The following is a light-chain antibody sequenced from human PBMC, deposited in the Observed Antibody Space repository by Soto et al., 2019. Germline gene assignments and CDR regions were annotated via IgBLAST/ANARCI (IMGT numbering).Light chain of an antibody. CDR3: QQRSNWRVT. CDR2: DAS. J-gene: IGKJ4*01. CDR1: QSVNIY. V-gene: IGKV3-11*01. Sequence: DIVLTQSPANLSLSPGERATLSCRASQSVNIYLAWYQQKPGQAPRLLIYDASNRATGIPARFSGSGSGTDFTLTISSLEPEEIAVYYCQQRSNWRVTFGGGTKVDIK.